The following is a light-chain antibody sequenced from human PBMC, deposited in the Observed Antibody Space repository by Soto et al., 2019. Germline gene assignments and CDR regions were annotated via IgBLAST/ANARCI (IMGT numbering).Light chain of an antibody. J-gene: IGKJ2*01. CDR1: QSVSSY. V-gene: IGKV3-11*01. CDR2: DAS. CDR3: QQRSNWPRT. Sequence: EIVLTQSPATLSLSPGERATLSCRASQSVSSYLAWYQQKPGQAPRLLIYDASNRAPGIPARFSGSGSGKDFPLTISSLEPEDFAIYYRQQRSNWPRTFGQGTKLEIK.